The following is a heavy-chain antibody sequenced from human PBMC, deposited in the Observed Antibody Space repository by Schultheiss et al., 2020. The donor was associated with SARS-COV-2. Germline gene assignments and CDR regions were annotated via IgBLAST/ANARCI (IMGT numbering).Heavy chain of an antibody. CDR2: INSDGKSA. J-gene: IGHJ6*02. CDR3: VRNDRELLSGTYYQWGMDV. Sequence: GSLRLSCAASGFTFSSYWMHWVRQAPGKGLVWVSRINSDGKSATYADSVKGRFIIYRDNAKSSLYLQMDSLRAEDTAVYYCVRNDRELLSGTYYQWGMDVWGQGTTVTVSS. CDR1: GFTFSSYW. D-gene: IGHD3-10*01. V-gene: IGHV3-74*01.